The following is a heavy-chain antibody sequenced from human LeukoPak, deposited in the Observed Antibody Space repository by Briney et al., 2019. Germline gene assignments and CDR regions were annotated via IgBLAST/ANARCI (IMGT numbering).Heavy chain of an antibody. Sequence: SETLSLTCTVSGGSISSSSYYWGRIRQPPGKGLEWIGSIYYSGSTYYNPSLKSRVTISVDTSKNQFSLKLSSVTAADTAVYYCARIERDIVVVPAAMHAFYIWGQGTMVTVSS. V-gene: IGHV4-39*07. J-gene: IGHJ3*02. CDR2: IYYSGST. CDR3: ARIERDIVVVPAAMHAFYI. D-gene: IGHD2-2*01. CDR1: GGSISSSSYY.